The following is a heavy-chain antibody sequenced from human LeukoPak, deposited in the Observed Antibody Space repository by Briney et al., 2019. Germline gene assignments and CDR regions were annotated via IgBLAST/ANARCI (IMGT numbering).Heavy chain of an antibody. CDR1: GFTFSSYG. CDR2: IWYDGSNK. D-gene: IGHD2-8*02. J-gene: IGHJ3*02. CDR3: AKAPIRITGAFDI. V-gene: IGHV3-33*06. Sequence: GGSLRLSRAASGFTFSSYGMHWVRQAPGKGLEWVAVIWYDGSNKYYADSVKGRFTISRDNSKNTLYLQMNSLRAEDTAVYYCAKAPIRITGAFDIWGQGTMVTVSS.